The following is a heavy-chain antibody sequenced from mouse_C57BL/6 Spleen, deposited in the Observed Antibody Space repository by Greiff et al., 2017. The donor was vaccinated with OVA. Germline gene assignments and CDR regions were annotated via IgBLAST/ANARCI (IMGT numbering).Heavy chain of an antibody. CDR1: GYTFTSYW. Sequence: VQLQQPGTELVKPGASVKLSCKASGYTFTSYWMHWVKQRPGQGLEWIGNINPSNGGTNYNEKFKSKATLTVDKSSSTAYMQLSSLTSEDSAVYYCARPNYSNYYAMDYWGQGTSVTVSS. J-gene: IGHJ4*01. CDR3: ARPNYSNYYAMDY. CDR2: INPSNGGT. V-gene: IGHV1-53*01. D-gene: IGHD2-5*01.